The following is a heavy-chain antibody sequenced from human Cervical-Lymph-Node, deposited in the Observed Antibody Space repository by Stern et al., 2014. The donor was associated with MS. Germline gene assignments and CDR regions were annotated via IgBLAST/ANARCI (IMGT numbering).Heavy chain of an antibody. D-gene: IGHD1-26*01. J-gene: IGHJ4*02. CDR2: INAGNGKT. CDR3: AREERYSGNYYVGY. Sequence: QVQLVQSGAEVKKPGASVKVSCKASGYTFSTYAIHWVRQAPGQGLEWMGWINAGNGKTKYPQKFQGRATVTRDTSATTAYMELSGLTSEDTAVYYCAREERYSGNYYVGYWGQGTLVTVSS. CDR1: GYTFSTYA. V-gene: IGHV1-3*01.